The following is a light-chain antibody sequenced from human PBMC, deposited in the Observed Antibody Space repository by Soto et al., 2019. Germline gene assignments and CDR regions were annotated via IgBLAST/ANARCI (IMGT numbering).Light chain of an antibody. CDR1: QDISNY. CDR2: DAS. J-gene: IGKJ2*01. V-gene: IGKV1-33*01. CDR3: QQYDNLHT. Sequence: DLQMTQSPSSLSASVGDRVTITCQASQDISNYLNWYQQKPGKAPKLLIYDASNLETGVPSRFSGSGSGTDFTFTISSLQPEDIATYYCQQYDNLHTFGQGTKLEIK.